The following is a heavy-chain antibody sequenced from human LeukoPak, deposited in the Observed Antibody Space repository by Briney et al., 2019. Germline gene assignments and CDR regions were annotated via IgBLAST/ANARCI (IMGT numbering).Heavy chain of an antibody. Sequence: GGSLRLSCAASGFTFSDYYMSWIRQAPGKGLEWVSYISDSGSAKYYADSGKGRFTISRDNAKNSLYMQMNSLRAEDTAVYSCARDFNTAMVTEPDYWGQGTLVTVSS. CDR3: ARDFNTAMVTEPDY. V-gene: IGHV3-11*01. D-gene: IGHD5-18*01. CDR2: ISDSGSAK. J-gene: IGHJ4*02. CDR1: GFTFSDYY.